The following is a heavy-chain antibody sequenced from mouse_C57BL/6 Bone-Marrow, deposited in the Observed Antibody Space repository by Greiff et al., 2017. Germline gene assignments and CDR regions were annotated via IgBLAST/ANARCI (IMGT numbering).Heavy chain of an antibody. CDR3: ARDYYENFDY. V-gene: IGHV5-4*03. D-gene: IGHD1-1*01. J-gene: IGHJ2*01. Sequence: EVKLMESGGGLVKPGGSLKLSCAASGFTFSSYAMSWVRQTPEKRLEWVATISAGGSYTNYPDNVKGRFTISRDNAKNNLYLQMSHLKSEDTAMYYCARDYYENFDYWGQGTTLTVSS. CDR1: GFTFSSYA. CDR2: ISAGGSYT.